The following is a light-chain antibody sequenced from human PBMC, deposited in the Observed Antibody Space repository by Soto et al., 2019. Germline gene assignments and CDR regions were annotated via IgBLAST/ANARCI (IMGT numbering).Light chain of an antibody. J-gene: IGLJ1*01. CDR1: SSDVGAYNR. CDR2: EVS. Sequence: QSALTQPASVSGSPGKSITISCTGTSSDVGAYNRVSWYQQHSGKAPKLMIYEVSNRPSGVSNRFSGSKSGNTASLTISGLQAEDEADYYCLSYTTSSSYVFGTGTKVTVL. CDR3: LSYTTSSSYV. V-gene: IGLV2-14*01.